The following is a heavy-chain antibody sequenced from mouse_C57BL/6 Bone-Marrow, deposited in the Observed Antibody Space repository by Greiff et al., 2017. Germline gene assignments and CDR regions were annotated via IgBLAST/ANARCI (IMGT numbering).Heavy chain of an antibody. CDR3: TTVLDPYYFDY. Sequence: EVQLQQSGAELVRPGASVKLSCTASGFNIKDDYMHWVKQRPEQGLEWIGWIDPENGDTEYASKFQGKATITADTSSNTAYLPLSSLTSEDTAVYYCTTVLDPYYFDYWGQGTTLTVSS. J-gene: IGHJ2*01. V-gene: IGHV14-4*01. CDR2: IDPENGDT. D-gene: IGHD2-10*02. CDR1: GFNIKDDY.